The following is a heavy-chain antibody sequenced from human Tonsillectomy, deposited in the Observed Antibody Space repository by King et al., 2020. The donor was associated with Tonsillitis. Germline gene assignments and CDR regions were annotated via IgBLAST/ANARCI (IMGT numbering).Heavy chain of an antibody. CDR2: IYYSGSA. V-gene: IGHV4-39*01. CDR3: ARLVEWELLPDAFDF. CDR1: GDSISSSSYS. D-gene: IGHD1-26*01. Sequence: VQLQESGPGLVKPSETLSLTCTVSGDSISSSSYSWGWIRQPPGKGLEWIGNIYYSGSAYYNPSLKSRVTIYVDTSKNEFSLKLSSVTAADSAVYYCARLVEWELLPDAFDFWGPGTMVTVSS. J-gene: IGHJ3*01.